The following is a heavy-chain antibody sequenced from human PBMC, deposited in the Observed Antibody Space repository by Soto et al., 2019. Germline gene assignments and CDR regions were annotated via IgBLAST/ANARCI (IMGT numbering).Heavy chain of an antibody. CDR1: GGSFSGYY. CDR2: ISHTGTT. CDR3: ARVISSRDEYFDY. D-gene: IGHD2-2*01. V-gene: IGHV4-34*01. J-gene: IGHJ4*02. Sequence: ASETLSLTCAVYGGSFSGYYWSWIRQPPGKGPEWIGEISHTGTTNYNPSLKSRVTMSVDKPKNQFSLNLTSVTAADTAVYYCARVISSRDEYFDYWGQGTLVTVSS.